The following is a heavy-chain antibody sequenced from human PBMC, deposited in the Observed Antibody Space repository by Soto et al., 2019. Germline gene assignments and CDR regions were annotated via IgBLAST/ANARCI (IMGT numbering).Heavy chain of an antibody. J-gene: IGHJ5*02. CDR2: IIPIFGTA. Sequence: QVQLVQSGAEVKKPGSSVKVSCKASGGTFSSYAIRWVRQAPGQGLEWMGGIIPIFGTANYAQKFQGRVTITADKSTSTAYMELSSLRSEDTAVYYCARGRGYDSSGYSPSNWFDPWGQGTLVTVSS. CDR1: GGTFSSYA. D-gene: IGHD3-22*01. CDR3: ARGRGYDSSGYSPSNWFDP. V-gene: IGHV1-69*06.